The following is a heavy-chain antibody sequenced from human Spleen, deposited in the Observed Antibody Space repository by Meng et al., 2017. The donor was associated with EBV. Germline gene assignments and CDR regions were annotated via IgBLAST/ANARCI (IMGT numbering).Heavy chain of an antibody. Sequence: VQLVNAGAEVKKRGAAVKVSGKATGYTVTDYFRHWVRQAPGQGLEWMGRINPNSGDTNHAQTFQCSFPLPSDPSISTAYMELSRLISYDTAVYYCSRVRHDFGDHGVDYWGQGTLVTVSS. J-gene: IGHJ4*02. CDR3: SRVRHDFGDHGVDY. CDR1: GYTVTDYF. CDR2: INPNSGDT. V-gene: IGHV1-2*06. D-gene: IGHD4-17*01.